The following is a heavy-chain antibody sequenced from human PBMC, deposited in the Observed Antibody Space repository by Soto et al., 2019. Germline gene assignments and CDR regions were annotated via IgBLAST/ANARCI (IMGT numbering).Heavy chain of an antibody. Sequence: ASVKVSCKASGYTFTSYGISWVRQAPGQGLEWMGWISAYNGNTNYAQKLQGRVTMTTDTSTSTAYMELRSLRSDDTAVYYCARGLHCSGGSCYDSGNWFDPWGQGTLVTVPQ. D-gene: IGHD2-15*01. CDR2: ISAYNGNT. CDR1: GYTFTSYG. CDR3: ARGLHCSGGSCYDSGNWFDP. J-gene: IGHJ5*02. V-gene: IGHV1-18*04.